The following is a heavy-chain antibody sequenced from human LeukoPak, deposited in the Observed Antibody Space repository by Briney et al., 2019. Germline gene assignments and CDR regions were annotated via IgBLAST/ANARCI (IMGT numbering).Heavy chain of an antibody. CDR1: GYSFTSYW. CDR2: IYPGDPDT. J-gene: IGHJ3*02. Sequence: GESLKISCKGSGYSFTSYWIGWVRQMPGKGLEWMGIIYPGDPDTRYSPSFQGQVTISADKSISTAYLQWSSLKASDTAMYYCARQSGYYDSSGPWDAFDIWGQGTMVTVSS. V-gene: IGHV5-51*01. D-gene: IGHD3-22*01. CDR3: ARQSGYYDSSGPWDAFDI.